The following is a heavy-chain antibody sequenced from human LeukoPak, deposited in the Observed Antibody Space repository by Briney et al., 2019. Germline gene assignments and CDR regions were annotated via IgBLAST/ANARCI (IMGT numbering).Heavy chain of an antibody. CDR3: ARRRVDTAMAEEAFDY. D-gene: IGHD5-18*01. CDR1: GGTFISYA. J-gene: IGHJ4*02. CDR2: IIPIFGTA. V-gene: IGHV1-69*13. Sequence: ASVKVSCKASGGTFISYAISWVRQAPGQGLEWMGGIIPIFGTANYAQKFQGRVTITADESTSTAYMELSSLRSEDTAVYYCARRRVDTAMAEEAFDYWGQGTLVTVPS.